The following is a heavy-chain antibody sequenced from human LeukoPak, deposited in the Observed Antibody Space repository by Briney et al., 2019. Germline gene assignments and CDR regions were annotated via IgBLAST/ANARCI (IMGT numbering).Heavy chain of an antibody. CDR1: GYSFSSAYY. CDR3: ARSVKLQGTYSYGLDY. D-gene: IGHD5-18*01. V-gene: IGHV4-38-2*02. CDR2: LYHSGGT. Sequence: SETLSLTCTVSGYSFSSAYYWGWIRQPPGKGLEWIGSLYHSGGTYYNPSLKSRVTISVDTSKNQFSLKLSSVTAADTAVYYCARSVKLQGTYSYGLDYWGQGTLVTVSS. J-gene: IGHJ4*02.